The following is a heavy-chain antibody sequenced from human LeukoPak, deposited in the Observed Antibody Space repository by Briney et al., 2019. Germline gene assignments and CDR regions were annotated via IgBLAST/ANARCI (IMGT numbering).Heavy chain of an antibody. CDR3: AELGITMIGGV. Sequence: PGGSLRLSCAASGFTFSSYEMNWVRQAPGKGLEWVSYISSSGSTIYYADSVKGRFTISRDNAKNSLYLQMHSLRDEDTAVYYCAELGITMIGGVWGKGTTVTISS. CDR1: GFTFSSYE. J-gene: IGHJ6*04. D-gene: IGHD3-10*02. V-gene: IGHV3-48*03. CDR2: ISSSGSTI.